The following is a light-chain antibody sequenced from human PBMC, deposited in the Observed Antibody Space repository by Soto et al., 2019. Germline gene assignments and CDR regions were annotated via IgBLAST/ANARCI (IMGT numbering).Light chain of an antibody. CDR1: QGITNY. CDR2: AAS. CDR3: QKYNNVVGT. Sequence: DIKMTQSPSSLSASVGDRVTITCRASQGITNYLAWYQQKPGKVPKLLIYAASTLQSGVPSRFSGSGSGTDFTLTISSLQPEDVATYYCQKYNNVVGTFGQGTKVEIK. V-gene: IGKV1-27*01. J-gene: IGKJ1*01.